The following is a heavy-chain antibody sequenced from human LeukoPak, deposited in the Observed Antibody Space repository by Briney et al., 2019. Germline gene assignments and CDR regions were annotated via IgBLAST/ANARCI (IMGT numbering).Heavy chain of an antibody. CDR1: GFSVSNNY. D-gene: IGHD3-22*01. CDR2: MYSGGNT. J-gene: IGHJ5*02. CDR3: ARGYYDTGRHPGGGFDP. Sequence: GGSLRLSCAASGFSVSNNYMTWVRQAPGKGLEWVSVMYSGGNTYYADSVKGRFTISRDDSKNTLYVQMTSLRAEDTAVYYCARGYYDTGRHPGGGFDPWGQGTLVTVSS. V-gene: IGHV3-66*01.